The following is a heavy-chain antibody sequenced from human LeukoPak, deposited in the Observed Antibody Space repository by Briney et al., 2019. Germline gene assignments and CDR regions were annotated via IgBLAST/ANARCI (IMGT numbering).Heavy chain of an antibody. CDR2: IYSGGGT. Sequence: PGGSLRLSCAASGFTVSSNYMSWVRQAPGKGLEWVSVIYSGGGTYYADSVKGRFTISRDNSKNTLYLQMNSLRAEDTAVYYCARDTPPAYCGGDCLDYWGQGTLVTVSS. CDR1: GFTVSSNY. D-gene: IGHD2-21*02. J-gene: IGHJ4*02. CDR3: ARDTPPAYCGGDCLDY. V-gene: IGHV3-53*01.